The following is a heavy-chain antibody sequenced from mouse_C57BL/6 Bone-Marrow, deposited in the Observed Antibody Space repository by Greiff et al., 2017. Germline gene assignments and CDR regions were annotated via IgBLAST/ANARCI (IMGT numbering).Heavy chain of an antibody. V-gene: IGHV14-4*01. Sequence: EVQLQQSGAELVRPGASVKLSCTASGFNIKDDYMHWVKQRPEQGLEWIGWIDPENGDTEYASKFQGKATITAATSSNTAYLQLSSLTSEDTAVYYCTTFPLITTVVATDYFDYWGQGTTLTVSS. CDR3: TTFPLITTVVATDYFDY. J-gene: IGHJ2*01. CDR1: GFNIKDDY. CDR2: IDPENGDT. D-gene: IGHD1-1*01.